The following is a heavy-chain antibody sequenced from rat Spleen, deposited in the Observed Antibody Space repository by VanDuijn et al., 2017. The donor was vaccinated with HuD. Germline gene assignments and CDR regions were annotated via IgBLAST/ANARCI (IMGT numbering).Heavy chain of an antibody. J-gene: IGHJ2*01. CDR1: GFIFSDYG. CDR2: ISMSGDST. V-gene: IGHV5S13*01. D-gene: IGHD1-1*01. Sequence: EVELVASGGGSVQPGRSMKLSCVASGFIFSDYGMAWVRQSPTKGLEWVASISMSGDSTYYRDSMKGRFTISRDNAKNTLYLQMDSLGSEDTATYFCTTGISSVADYWGQGVMVTVSS. CDR3: TTGISSVADY.